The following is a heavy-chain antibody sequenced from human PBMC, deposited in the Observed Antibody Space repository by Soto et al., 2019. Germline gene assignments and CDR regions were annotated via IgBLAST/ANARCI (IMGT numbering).Heavy chain of an antibody. CDR2: LWYDGSNA. J-gene: IGHJ6*02. V-gene: IGHV3-33*01. CDR3: ARAKDMIVYGMDV. Sequence: PGGSLRLPCAASGFTFSTYGMHWVRQAPGKGLECVAVLWYDGSNAFYADSVKGRFTISRDNSKNTLYLQMNSLRAEDTAVYSCARAKDMIVYGMDVWGQGTTVTVSS. CDR1: GFTFSTYG. D-gene: IGHD3-22*01.